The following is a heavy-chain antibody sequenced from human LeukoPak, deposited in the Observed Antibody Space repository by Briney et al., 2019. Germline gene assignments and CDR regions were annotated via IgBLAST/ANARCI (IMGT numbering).Heavy chain of an antibody. CDR2: INPSGGST. D-gene: IGHD6-19*01. V-gene: IGHV1-46*01. J-gene: IGHJ6*02. CDR1: GYTFTSYY. CDR3: ARDSLIAVAGIPDYYYGMDV. Sequence: GASVKVSCKASGYTFTSYYMHWVRQAPGQELEWMGIINPSGGSTSYAQKFQGRVTMTRDTSTSTVYMELSSLRSEDTAVYYCARDSLIAVAGIPDYYYGMDVWGQGTTVTVSS.